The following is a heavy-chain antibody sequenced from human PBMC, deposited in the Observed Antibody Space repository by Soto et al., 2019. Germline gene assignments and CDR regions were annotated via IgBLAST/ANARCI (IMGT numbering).Heavy chain of an antibody. D-gene: IGHD2-8*01. Sequence: GASVKVSCKASGGTFSSYAISWVRQAPGQGLEWMGGIIPIFGTANYAQKFQGRVTITADESTSTAYMELSSLRSEDTAVYYCNGRGYDYYGKDVWGQGTTVTVSS. CDR3: NGRGYDYYGKDV. J-gene: IGHJ6*02. V-gene: IGHV1-69*13. CDR1: GGTFSSYA. CDR2: IIPIFGTA.